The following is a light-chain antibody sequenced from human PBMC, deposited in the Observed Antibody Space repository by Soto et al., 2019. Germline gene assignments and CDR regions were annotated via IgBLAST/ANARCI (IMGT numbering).Light chain of an antibody. J-gene: IGKJ2*01. CDR1: QSLLHDDGQTY. CDR3: MQATHYRPYT. Sequence: DVVLTQIPLSSAVTVGQSASISCRSSQSLLHDDGQTYLSGFHQRPGQPPRLLIHRVSNRFSGVPDRISGIGAGTDFTLKISRVEAEDVGVYYCMQATHYRPYTFGQGTKLEIK. CDR2: RVS. V-gene: IGKV2-24*01.